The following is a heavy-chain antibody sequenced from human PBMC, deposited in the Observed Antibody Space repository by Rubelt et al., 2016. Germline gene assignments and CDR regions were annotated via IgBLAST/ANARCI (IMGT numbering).Heavy chain of an antibody. CDR3: AKDHSSSWYEKNFDY. Sequence: AMSWVRQAPGKGLEWVSAISASGGSTYYADSVKGRFTISRDNSKNALYLQMNSLRAEDTAVYYCAKDHSSSWYEKNFDYWGQGTLVTVSS. J-gene: IGHJ4*02. V-gene: IGHV3-23*01. CDR1: A. CDR2: ISASGGST. D-gene: IGHD6-13*01.